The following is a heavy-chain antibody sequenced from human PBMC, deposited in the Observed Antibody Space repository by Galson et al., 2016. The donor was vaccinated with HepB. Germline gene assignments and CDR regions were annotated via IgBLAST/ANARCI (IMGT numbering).Heavy chain of an antibody. J-gene: IGHJ4*01. V-gene: IGHV2-5*02. Sequence: PALVKPTQTLTLTCTFSGFSLSTSGVGVGWIRQPPGKALEWLALIYWDDDKRYSPSLKSRLTITNDTSKNQVVLTMTNMDPVDTATYYCAHRLEAVAGDRGVAEVFDYWGHGTLVTVSS. CDR1: GFSLSTSGVG. CDR3: AHRLEAVAGDRGVAEVFDY. D-gene: IGHD6-19*01. CDR2: IYWDDDK.